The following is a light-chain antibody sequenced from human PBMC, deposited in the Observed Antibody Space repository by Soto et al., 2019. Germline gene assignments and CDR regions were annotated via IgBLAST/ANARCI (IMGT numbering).Light chain of an antibody. J-gene: IGLJ1*01. CDR3: QSYDNSLSNYV. CDR2: GNY. Sequence: QSVLTRPPSVSGAPGQRVTISCTGSSSNVGAGYDVHWYQQLPGTAPKLLIYGNYNRPSGVPDRFSGSKSGTSASLAITGLQAEDEVDYYCQSYDNSLSNYVFGTGTKVTVL. CDR1: SSNVGAGYD. V-gene: IGLV1-40*01.